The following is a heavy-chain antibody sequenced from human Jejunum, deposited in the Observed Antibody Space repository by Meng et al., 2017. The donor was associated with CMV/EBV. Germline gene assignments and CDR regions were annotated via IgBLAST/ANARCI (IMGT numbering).Heavy chain of an antibody. CDR2: ISNRASAI. D-gene: IGHD5-18*01. CDR3: VRDTAMVPL. V-gene: IGHV3-48*03. CDR1: AFIFSNYE. J-gene: IGHJ4*02. Sequence: LSCVGSAFIFSNYEMNWVRQAPGKGLEWISFISNRASAIQYADSVKGRFTVSRDNAKNSLYLQMNSLRAEDTGMYYCVRDTAMVPLWGQGTQVTVSS.